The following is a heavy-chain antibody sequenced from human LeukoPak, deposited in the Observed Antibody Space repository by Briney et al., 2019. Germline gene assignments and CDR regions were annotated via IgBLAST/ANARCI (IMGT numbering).Heavy chain of an antibody. CDR2: FYKDGST. CDR3: TRDSGGDTNGYPSR. CDR1: AFGVTSNY. Sequence: GGSLRPSCATSAFGVTSNYMSWVRQAPGKGLEWVSVFYKDGSTYHADSVKGRFTISRDNAKNTVNLHMNTLRVEDTGLYYCTRDSGGDTNGYPSRWGQGTLVTVSS. J-gene: IGHJ4*02. D-gene: IGHD2-8*01. V-gene: IGHV3-66*01.